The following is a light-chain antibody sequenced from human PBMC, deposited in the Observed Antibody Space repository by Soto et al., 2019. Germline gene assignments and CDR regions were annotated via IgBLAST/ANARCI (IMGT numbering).Light chain of an antibody. CDR3: SSYTGTTTLGYV. J-gene: IGLJ1*01. CDR1: GSDVGGFNF. CDR2: DVS. V-gene: IGLV2-14*03. Sequence: QSVLTQPASVSGSPGQSITISCTGTGSDVGGFNFVSWYQQHPGKAPKLIIYDVSDRPSGVSNRFSGSKSGNTASLTISRLQTEDEAAYYCSSYTGTTTLGYVFGTGTKVTVL.